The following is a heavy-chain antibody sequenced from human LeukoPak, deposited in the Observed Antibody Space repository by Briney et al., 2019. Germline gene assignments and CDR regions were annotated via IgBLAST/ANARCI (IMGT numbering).Heavy chain of an antibody. CDR3: ARKTTGTMSPYFDY. CDR1: GVSISGSY. V-gene: IGHV4-59*01. Sequence: SETLSLTCTVSGVSISGSYWSWIRQLPGKELEWIGYIYYSGTTNYNPSLKSRVTVSVDTSRNQFSLKLSSVTAADTAVYYCARKTTGTMSPYFDYWGQGTLVTVSS. J-gene: IGHJ4*02. CDR2: IYYSGTT. D-gene: IGHD1-1*01.